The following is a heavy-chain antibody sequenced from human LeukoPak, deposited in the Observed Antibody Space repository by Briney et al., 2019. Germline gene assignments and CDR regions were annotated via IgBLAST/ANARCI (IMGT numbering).Heavy chain of an antibody. J-gene: IGHJ4*02. CDR2: INAGNGNT. Sequence: GASVKVSCKASGYTFTSYAMHWVRQAPGQRLEWMGWINAGNGNTKYSQKFQGRITITRDTSASTAYMELSSLRSEDTAVYYCARLYNWNDSDYWGQGTLVTVSS. CDR1: GYTFTSYA. V-gene: IGHV1-3*01. D-gene: IGHD1-20*01. CDR3: ARLYNWNDSDY.